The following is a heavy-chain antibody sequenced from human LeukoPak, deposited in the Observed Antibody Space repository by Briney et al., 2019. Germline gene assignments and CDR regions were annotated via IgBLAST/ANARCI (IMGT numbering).Heavy chain of an antibody. CDR3: AKDLISYYDSSGYPRPDY. V-gene: IGHV3-30*02. J-gene: IGHJ4*02. D-gene: IGHD3-22*01. CDR2: IRYDGSNK. Sequence: PGGSLRLSCAASGFTFRSYGMEWVRQAPGKGLEWVAFIRYDGSNKYYADSVKGRFTISRDNSKNTLYLQMNSLRAEDTAVYYCAKDLISYYDSSGYPRPDYWGQGTLVTVSS. CDR1: GFTFRSYG.